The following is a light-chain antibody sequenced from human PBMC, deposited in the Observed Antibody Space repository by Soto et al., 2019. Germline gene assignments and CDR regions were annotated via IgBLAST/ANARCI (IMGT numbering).Light chain of an antibody. Sequence: EIVLTQFPGALSLSPGERVTLSCRASQTVSNTYLAWYQQKSGQAPKFLIYGASNRATGIPDRFSGSGSGTDFTLTISRLEPEDFAVYYCQHYGALPPTFGGGTKVEIK. V-gene: IGKV3-20*01. J-gene: IGKJ4*01. CDR2: GAS. CDR3: QHYGALPPT. CDR1: QTVSNTY.